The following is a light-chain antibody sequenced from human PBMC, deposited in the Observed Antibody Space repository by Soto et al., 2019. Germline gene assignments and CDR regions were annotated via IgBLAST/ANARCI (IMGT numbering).Light chain of an antibody. CDR1: QSIGSW. CDR2: DAS. CDR3: QQYNSYSWT. Sequence: DTQMTQSPSTLSASVGDRVTITCRASQSIGSWLAWYQQKPGKAPKLLIYDASSLESGVPSRFSGSGSGTEFTLTISSLQPDDFATYYCQQYNSYSWTFGQGTKVEIK. V-gene: IGKV1-5*01. J-gene: IGKJ1*01.